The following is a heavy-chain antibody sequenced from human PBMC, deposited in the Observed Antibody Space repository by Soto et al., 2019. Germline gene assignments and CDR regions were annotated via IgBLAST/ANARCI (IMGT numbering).Heavy chain of an antibody. V-gene: IGHV1-69*06. CDR3: AKKGGGASIDFWRANWFDP. CDR1: GGMFCDYT. D-gene: IGHD3-3*01. CDR2: IIPIFGGP. Sequence: QVQLVQSGAVVKKPGSSVTVSCKASGGMFCDYTISWVRQAPGQGLEWMGGIIPIFGGPHYAQKFQGRVTITADKPTSAVYLERRDLTSEDTAVYYWAKKGGGASIDFWRANWFDPWGQGTLVTVSS. J-gene: IGHJ5*02.